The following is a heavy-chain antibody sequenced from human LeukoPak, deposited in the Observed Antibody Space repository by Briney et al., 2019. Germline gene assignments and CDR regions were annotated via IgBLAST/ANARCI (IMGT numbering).Heavy chain of an antibody. CDR2: IYSGGST. V-gene: IGHV3-53*01. CDR3: ATMAAGIFDY. J-gene: IGHJ4*02. Sequence: GGSLRLSCAASGFTVSSNYMSWVRQAPGKGLEWVSVIYSGGSTYYADSVKGRFTISRDNAKNSLYLQMNTLRADDTAVYYCATMAAGIFDYWGQGTLVSVSS. CDR1: GFTVSSNY. D-gene: IGHD3-10*01.